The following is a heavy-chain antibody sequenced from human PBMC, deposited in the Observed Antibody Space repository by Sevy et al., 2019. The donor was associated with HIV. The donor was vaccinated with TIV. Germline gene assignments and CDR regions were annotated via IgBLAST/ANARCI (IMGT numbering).Heavy chain of an antibody. J-gene: IGHJ4*02. CDR3: ARRLIFGVVIRGGYVDY. CDR1: GGSISSSSYY. V-gene: IGHV4-39*01. Sequence: SETLSLTCTVSGGSISSSSYYWGWIRQPPGKGLEWIGSIYYSGSTYYNPSLKSRVTISVDTSKNQFSLKLSSVTAADTAVYYCARRLIFGVVIRGGYVDYWGQGTLVTVSS. D-gene: IGHD3-3*01. CDR2: IYYSGST.